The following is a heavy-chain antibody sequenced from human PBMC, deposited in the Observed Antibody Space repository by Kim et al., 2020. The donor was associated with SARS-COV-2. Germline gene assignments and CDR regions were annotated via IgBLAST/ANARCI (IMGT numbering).Heavy chain of an antibody. J-gene: IGHJ6*02. Sequence: GGSLRLSCVASGFSFGSYAMSWVRQAPGKGLEWLSIIYNGGVTTYYVDSVRGRFTISRDNSKKTLSLQMNSLTAEDTAVYYGAKVTSARGGNGAMDVWG. D-gene: IGHD2-2*01. CDR3: AKVTSARGGNGAMDV. V-gene: IGHV3-23*03. CDR2: IYNGGVTT. CDR1: GFSFGSYA.